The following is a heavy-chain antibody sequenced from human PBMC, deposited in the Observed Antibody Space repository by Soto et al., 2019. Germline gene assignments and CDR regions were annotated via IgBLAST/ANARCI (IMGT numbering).Heavy chain of an antibody. J-gene: IGHJ4*02. CDR2: IYPGDSDT. CDR1: GYNFNKYW. Sequence: PGESLKISCKASGYNFNKYWIGWVRQMPGKGLEWMGIIYPGDSDTRYSPSFQGQVTISADKSINTAYLQWSSLEASDTAMYYCTRRGDSGGYMDYWGQGRLVTVSS. V-gene: IGHV5-51*01. D-gene: IGHD3-22*01. CDR3: TRRGDSGGYMDY.